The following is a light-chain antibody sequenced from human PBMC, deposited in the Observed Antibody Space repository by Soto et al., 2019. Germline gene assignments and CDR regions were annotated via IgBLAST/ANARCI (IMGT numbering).Light chain of an antibody. CDR2: EVS. CDR1: SSDVGNYNY. CDR3: SSYTSGSTPYG. J-gene: IGLJ1*01. V-gene: IGLV2-14*01. Sequence: QSALTQPASVSGSPGQSITISCTGTSSDVGNYNYVSWHQQHPGKAPKVIIYEVSNRPSGISTRFSGSKSANTASLTISGLQPEDEADYYCSSYTSGSTPYGFGTGTKVTVL.